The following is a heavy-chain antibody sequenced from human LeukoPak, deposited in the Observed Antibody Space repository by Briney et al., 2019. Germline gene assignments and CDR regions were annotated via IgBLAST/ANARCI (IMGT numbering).Heavy chain of an antibody. CDR2: ITSSGSTI. CDR1: GFTLSDFY. CDR3: ARVVLPAANDAFDM. V-gene: IGHV3-11*04. Sequence: GGSLRLSCAASGFTLSDFYMSWIRQAPGKGLEWVSYITSSGSTIYYADSVKGRIIISRDNAKNSLYLQMNSLRAEDTAVYYCARVVLPAANDAFDMWGQGTMVTVSA. D-gene: IGHD2-2*01. J-gene: IGHJ3*02.